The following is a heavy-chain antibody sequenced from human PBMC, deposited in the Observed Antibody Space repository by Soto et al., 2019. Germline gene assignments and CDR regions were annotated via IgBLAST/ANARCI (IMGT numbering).Heavy chain of an antibody. CDR1: GGSFSGYY. V-gene: IGHV4-34*01. D-gene: IGHD6-6*01. CDR2: INHSGST. Sequence: SETLSLTCAVYGGSFSGYYWSWIRQPPGKGLERIGEINHSGSTNYNQSIKSRITKSVDTSKILFSLKLSSVTAADTAVYYCARGRYSSSPSYYYYYYYMDVWGKGTTVT. J-gene: IGHJ6*03. CDR3: ARGRYSSSPSYYYYYYYMDV.